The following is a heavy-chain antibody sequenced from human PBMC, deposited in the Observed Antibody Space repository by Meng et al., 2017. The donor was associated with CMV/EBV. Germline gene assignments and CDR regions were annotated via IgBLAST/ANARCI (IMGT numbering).Heavy chain of an antibody. Sequence: VSGGSISISSYYWGWIRQPPGKGLEWIGSIYYSGSTYYNPSLKSRVTISVDTSKNQFSLKLSSVTAADTAVYYCARRYGSTNWFDPWGQGTLVTVS. CDR3: ARRYGSTNWFDP. J-gene: IGHJ5*02. CDR2: IYYSGST. CDR1: GGSISISSYY. V-gene: IGHV4-39*07. D-gene: IGHD4-17*01.